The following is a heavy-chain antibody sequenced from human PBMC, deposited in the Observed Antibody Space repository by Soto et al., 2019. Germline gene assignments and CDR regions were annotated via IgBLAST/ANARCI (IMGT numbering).Heavy chain of an antibody. CDR1: GGSFANYY. Sequence: PSETLSLTCAVYGGSFANYYWNWIRQPPGKGLEWIGEINYTGSTNYSPSLRSRVSISVDTSKNEFSLRLSSVTAADTAVYFCARSVAVPGAHIDYWGQGTQVTVSS. D-gene: IGHD6-19*01. J-gene: IGHJ4*02. CDR2: INYTGST. CDR3: ARSVAVPGAHIDY. V-gene: IGHV4-34*01.